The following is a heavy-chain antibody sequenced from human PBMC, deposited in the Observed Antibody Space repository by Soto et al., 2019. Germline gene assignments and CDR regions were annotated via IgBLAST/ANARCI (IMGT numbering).Heavy chain of an antibody. CDR2: INSDGTST. CDR3: ARVGGRLAATQYFFDY. Sequence: EVQLVESGGGLVQPGGSLGLSCVASGFTFSGYWMHWVRQVSGKGLVWVSRINSDGTSTIYADSVKGRFTISRDNAKNTLYLQMNSLRAEDTAVYYCARVGGRLAATQYFFDYWGQGTLVTVSS. D-gene: IGHD2-15*01. CDR1: GFTFSGYW. V-gene: IGHV3-74*02. J-gene: IGHJ4*02.